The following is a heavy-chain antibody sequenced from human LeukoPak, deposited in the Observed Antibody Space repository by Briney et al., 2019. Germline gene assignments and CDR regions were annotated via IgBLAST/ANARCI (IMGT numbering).Heavy chain of an antibody. CDR1: GGSISSYY. J-gene: IGHJ5*02. Sequence: SETLSFTCTVSGGSISSYYWSWIRQPPGKGLEWIGYIYYSGSTNYNPSLKSRVTISVDTSKNQFSLKLSSVTAADTAVYYCAREGEGVNSSGYSWFDPWGQGTLVTVSS. V-gene: IGHV4-59*01. CDR3: AREGEGVNSSGYSWFDP. D-gene: IGHD3-22*01. CDR2: IYYSGST.